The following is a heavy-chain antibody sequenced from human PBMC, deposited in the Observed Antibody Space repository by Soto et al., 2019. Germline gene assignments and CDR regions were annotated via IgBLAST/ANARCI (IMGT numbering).Heavy chain of an antibody. CDR2: ASYDGSYK. V-gene: IGHV3-30*18. CDR3: AKDRSVVATTPDFDY. D-gene: IGHD5-12*01. CDR1: GFTFSSFG. Sequence: QVQLVESGGGVVQPGRSLRLSCAASGFTFSSFGMHWVRQAPGKGLEWVAVASYDGSYKYYADSVKGLFTICRDNSKNPLYLHMNRLSAEDTAVYYCAKDRSVVATTPDFDYWGQGTLVTVSS. J-gene: IGHJ4*02.